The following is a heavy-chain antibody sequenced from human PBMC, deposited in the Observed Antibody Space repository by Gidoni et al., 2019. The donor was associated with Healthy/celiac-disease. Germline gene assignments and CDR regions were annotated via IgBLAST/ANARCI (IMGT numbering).Heavy chain of an antibody. CDR2: ISYDGSNK. D-gene: IGHD6-13*01. V-gene: IGHV3-30-3*01. CDR3: ARDRQQLVQGFDY. J-gene: IGHJ4*02. Sequence: QVQLVESGGGVVQPGRSLRLSCSASRFPFSSYAMHWVRQAPGKGLEWVAVISYDGSNKYYADSVKGRFTISRDNSKNTLYLQMNSLRAEDTAVYYCARDRQQLVQGFDYWGQGTLVTVSS. CDR1: RFPFSSYA.